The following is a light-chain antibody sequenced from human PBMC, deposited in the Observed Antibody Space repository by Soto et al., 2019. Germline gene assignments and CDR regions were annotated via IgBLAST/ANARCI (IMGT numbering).Light chain of an antibody. CDR1: PDISNY. CDR3: QQYDNLPSFT. Sequence: DIQMTQSPSSLSASVGDRVTITCQASPDISNYLNWYQQKPGKAPKLLIYDASNLETGVPSRFSGSGSGTDFTFTISSRQPEDIATYYCQQYDNLPSFTFGPGTKVDIK. CDR2: DAS. J-gene: IGKJ3*01. V-gene: IGKV1-33*01.